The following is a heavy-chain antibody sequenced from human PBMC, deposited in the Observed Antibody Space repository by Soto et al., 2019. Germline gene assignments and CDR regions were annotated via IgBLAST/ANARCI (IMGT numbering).Heavy chain of an antibody. J-gene: IGHJ5*02. Sequence: EVQLVESGGGLVQPGGSLRLSCASSGFTFSSYSMNWGRQAPGKGLAWASYLSSSSSTIYYADSVKCRFTVSRDNAKYSLYLQTNRLRDEDTAVYYCARSDYNWFDPWGQRTLVTVSS. CDR3: ARSDYNWFDP. V-gene: IGHV3-48*02. CDR2: LSSSSSTI. CDR1: GFTFSSYS.